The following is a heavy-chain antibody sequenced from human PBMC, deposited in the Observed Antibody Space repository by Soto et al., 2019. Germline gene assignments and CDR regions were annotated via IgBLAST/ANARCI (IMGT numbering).Heavy chain of an antibody. D-gene: IGHD3-16*01. J-gene: IGHJ2*01. CDR3: ARGLGRYFDL. V-gene: IGHV4-4*07. CDR1: GDSFGNFY. Sequence: SETLSLTCTVSGDSFGNFYWSWIRQPAGKGLEFIGRLSTSGRTNYSPSLQSRVTMSLDTSKNRFSLRLTSVSAADTAVYFCARGLGRYFDLWGRGTLVTVS. CDR2: LSTSGRT.